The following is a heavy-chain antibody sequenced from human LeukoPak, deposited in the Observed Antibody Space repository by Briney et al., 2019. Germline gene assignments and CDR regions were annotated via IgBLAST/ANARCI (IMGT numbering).Heavy chain of an antibody. CDR3: TTEPDFRPMLHLFDY. J-gene: IGHJ4*02. D-gene: IGHD2-8*01. Sequence: PGESLRLSCAASGFTFSSYMMTWVRQAPGKGLEWVGRIKSKTDGGTTDYAAPVKGRFTISRDDSKNTLYLQMNSLKTEDTAVYYCTTEPDFRPMLHLFDYWGQGTLVTVSS. CDR2: IKSKTDGGTT. V-gene: IGHV3-15*01. CDR1: GFTFSSYM.